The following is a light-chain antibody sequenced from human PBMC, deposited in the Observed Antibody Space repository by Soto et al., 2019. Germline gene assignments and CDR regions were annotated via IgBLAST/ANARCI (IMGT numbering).Light chain of an antibody. CDR3: TSYTSSSTYV. Sequence: ASVSGSTGQSSNSSFIGTSSDVGRYTFVSWYQQHPGKAPKLIMYEVSNRPSGVSNRFSGSKSGNTASLTISGRQAEDEADYCCTSYTSSSTYVSGNGTKVT. J-gene: IGLJ1*01. V-gene: IGLV2-14*01. CDR2: EVS. CDR1: SSDVGRYTF.